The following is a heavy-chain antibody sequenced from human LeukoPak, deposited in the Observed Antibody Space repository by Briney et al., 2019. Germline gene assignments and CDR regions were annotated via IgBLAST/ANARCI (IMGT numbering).Heavy chain of an antibody. V-gene: IGHV3-7*01. CDR1: GFTFSDYW. J-gene: IGHJ6*02. D-gene: IGHD1-14*01. CDR2: IRYDGDEK. Sequence: GGSLRLSCVASGFTFSDYWMSWVRQAPGKGPECVASIRYDGDEKYYMESVKGRFTSSRDHAKNSLYLQIDSVRAEDTALYFCARDRRRGAAGYGLDVWGQGTTVTVSS. CDR3: ARDRRRGAAGYGLDV.